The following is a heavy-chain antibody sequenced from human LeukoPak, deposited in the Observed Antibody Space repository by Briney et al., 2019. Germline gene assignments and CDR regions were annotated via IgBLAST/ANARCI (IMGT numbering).Heavy chain of an antibody. D-gene: IGHD5-24*01. CDR3: ARDPSRDGYNVDY. CDR1: GGTFSSYA. J-gene: IGHJ4*02. CDR2: IIPILGIA. Sequence: ASVKVSCKASGGTFSSYAISWVRQAPGQGLEWMGRIIPILGIANYAQKSQGRVTITADKSTSTAYMELSSLRSEDTAVYYCARDPSRDGYNVDYWGQGTLVTVSS. V-gene: IGHV1-69*04.